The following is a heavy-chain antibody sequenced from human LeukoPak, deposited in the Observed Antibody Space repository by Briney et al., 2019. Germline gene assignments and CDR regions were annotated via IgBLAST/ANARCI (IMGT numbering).Heavy chain of an antibody. CDR1: GGTFNIYT. CDR2: IIPIFGAP. Sequence: GASVKVSCKASGGTFNIYTINCVRQAPGQGLEWMGGIIPIFGAPHYAQKFQGRVTITADTSTSTAYLDLNSLRSEDTAVYYCARTDSSSTWRNWFDPWGQGTLVTVSS. J-gene: IGHJ5*02. CDR3: ARTDSSSTWRNWFDP. V-gene: IGHV1-69*06. D-gene: IGHD6-13*01.